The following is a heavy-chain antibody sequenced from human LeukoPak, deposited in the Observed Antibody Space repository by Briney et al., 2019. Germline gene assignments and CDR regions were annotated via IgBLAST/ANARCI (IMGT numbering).Heavy chain of an antibody. CDR2: ISSSSSYI. J-gene: IGHJ4*02. Sequence: GGSLRLSCAASGFTFSSYSMNWVRQAPGKGLEWVSSISSSSSYIYYADSVKGRFTISRDNSKNTVYLQMNSLRAEDTAVYYCARDPGYDYGYDYWGQGTLVTVSS. V-gene: IGHV3-21*01. CDR3: ARDPGYDYGYDY. D-gene: IGHD5-18*01. CDR1: GFTFSSYS.